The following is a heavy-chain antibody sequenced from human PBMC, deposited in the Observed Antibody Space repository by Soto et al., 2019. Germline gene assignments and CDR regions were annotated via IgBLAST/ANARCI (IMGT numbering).Heavy chain of an antibody. Sequence: QVHLVQSGAEVKKPGASVNVSCKTSGYTFTRNGISWVRQAPGQGLEWMGWISPNSGNIKYAQKLQGRVIMTTDTSSSTAYMELRSLPSDDTAVYYWVKDRDSNSWPSRYVWGPGHTVTVSS. D-gene: IGHD3-22*01. CDR2: ISPNSGNI. J-gene: IGHJ6*02. CDR3: VKDRDSNSWPSRYV. V-gene: IGHV1-18*01. CDR1: GYTFTRNG.